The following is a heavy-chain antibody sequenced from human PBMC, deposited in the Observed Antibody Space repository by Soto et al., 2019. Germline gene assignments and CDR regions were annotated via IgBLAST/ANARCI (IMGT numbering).Heavy chain of an antibody. V-gene: IGHV4-30-2*01. D-gene: IGHD4-4*01. CDR1: GGSISSGGYS. Sequence: SETLSLTCAVSGGSISSGGYSCSWIRQPPGKGLEWIGYIYHSGSTYYNPSLKSRVTISVDRSKNQFSLKLSSVTAADTAVYYWARGITTVTTFDYWGQGTLVTVSS. CDR3: ARGITTVTTFDY. CDR2: IYHSGST. J-gene: IGHJ4*02.